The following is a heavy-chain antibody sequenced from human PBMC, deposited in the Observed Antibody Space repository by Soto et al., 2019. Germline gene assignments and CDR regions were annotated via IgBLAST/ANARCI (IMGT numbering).Heavy chain of an antibody. V-gene: IGHV4-34*01. CDR3: ARLASGSQYYYFDF. J-gene: IGHJ2*01. CDR1: GGSFSPYF. CDR2: INHSGST. D-gene: IGHD6-19*01. Sequence: QVQLQQWGAGLLKPSETLSLTCAVYGGSFSPYFWSWIRQPPGKGLEWIGEINHSGSTNYNPSLTRRAPLSVDTSKNQVSLKLTSVTAADTAVYYCARLASGSQYYYFDFWGRGTPVTVSS.